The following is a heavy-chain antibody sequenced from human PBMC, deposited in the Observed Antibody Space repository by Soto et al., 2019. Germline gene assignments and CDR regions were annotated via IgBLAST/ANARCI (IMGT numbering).Heavy chain of an antibody. J-gene: IGHJ2*01. CDR2: IYYSGST. CDR1: GGSVSSGSYY. Sequence: QVQLQESGPGLVKPSETLSLTCTVSGGSVSSGSYYWSWIRQPPGKGLEWIGYIYYSGSTNYNPSLKSRVTISVDTSKNQFSLKLSSVTAADTAVYYCARDYYGKGFDLCGRGTLVTVSS. D-gene: IGHD3-10*01. CDR3: ARDYYGKGFDL. V-gene: IGHV4-61*01.